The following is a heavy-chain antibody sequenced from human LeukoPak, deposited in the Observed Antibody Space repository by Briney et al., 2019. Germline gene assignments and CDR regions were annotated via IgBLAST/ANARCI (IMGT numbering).Heavy chain of an antibody. CDR2: IYPGDSDT. Sequence: GESLKISCKASGYIFINYWIGWVRQMPGKGLEWMGIIYPGDSDTKYSPSFQGQVTISADKSISTAYLQWSSLKASDTAMYYCASNIAAAVPFSFQHWGQGTLVTVSS. V-gene: IGHV5-51*01. J-gene: IGHJ1*01. CDR3: ASNIAAAVPFSFQH. D-gene: IGHD6-13*01. CDR1: GYIFINYW.